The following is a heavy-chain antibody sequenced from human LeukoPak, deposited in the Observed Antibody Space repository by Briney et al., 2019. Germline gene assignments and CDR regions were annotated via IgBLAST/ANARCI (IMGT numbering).Heavy chain of an antibody. CDR1: GFTFSSYA. J-gene: IGHJ4*02. Sequence: PGGSLRPACAASGFTFSSYAMHWVRQAPGKGLEWVAVISYDGSNKYYADSVKGRFTISRDNSKNTLYLQMNSLRAEDTAVYYSCSGSYYNCDYWGQGTLVTVSS. V-gene: IGHV3-30-3*01. CDR3: CSGSYYNCDY. CDR2: ISYDGSNK. D-gene: IGHD3-10*02.